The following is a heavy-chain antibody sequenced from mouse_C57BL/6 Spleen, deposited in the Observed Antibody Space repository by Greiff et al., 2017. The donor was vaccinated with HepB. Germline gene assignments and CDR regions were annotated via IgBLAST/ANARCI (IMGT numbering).Heavy chain of an antibody. V-gene: IGHV5-9-1*02. CDR2: ISSGGDYI. D-gene: IGHD2-5*01. Sequence: EVMLVESGEGLVKPGGSLKLSCAASGFTFSSYAMSWVRQTPEKRLEWVAYISSGGDYIYYADTVKGRFTISRDNARNTLYLQMSSLKSEVTAMYYGTREGEYSNYWYFDVWGTGTTVTVSS. J-gene: IGHJ1*03. CDR3: TREGEYSNYWYFDV. CDR1: GFTFSSYA.